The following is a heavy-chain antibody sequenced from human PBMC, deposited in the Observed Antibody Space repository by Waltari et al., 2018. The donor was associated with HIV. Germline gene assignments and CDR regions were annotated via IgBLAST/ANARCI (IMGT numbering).Heavy chain of an antibody. J-gene: IGHJ4*02. D-gene: IGHD2-2*01. CDR2: VFYNETT. CDR1: GDSFINANYH. V-gene: IGHV4-30-4*08. Sequence: VQLFESGPGLVRPSQTLSLTCTVSGDSFINANYHWAWIRQTPGKGLEWIGHVFYNETTSVNSSLKSRLSISIDKTKNQFSLRLDSVTAADTAVYYCYDLGYCNRANCSPPKWGQGTPVTVSS. CDR3: YDLGYCNRANCSPPK.